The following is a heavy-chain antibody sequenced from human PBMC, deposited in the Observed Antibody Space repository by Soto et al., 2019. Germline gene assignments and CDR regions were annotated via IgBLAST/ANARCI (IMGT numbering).Heavy chain of an antibody. Sequence: PSEIQSLTYTVCYRSMSGYYWSWIRQPAGERLEWIGRIYTSGTTDFNASLKGRVTMSVDTSRNQFSLKLTSVTAADTAMYYCAREDYYDTGYYVVWGQGTQVTVSS. J-gene: IGHJ4*02. V-gene: IGHV4-4*07. CDR3: AREDYYDTGYYVV. CDR2: IYTSGTT. D-gene: IGHD3-9*01. CDR1: YRSMSGYY.